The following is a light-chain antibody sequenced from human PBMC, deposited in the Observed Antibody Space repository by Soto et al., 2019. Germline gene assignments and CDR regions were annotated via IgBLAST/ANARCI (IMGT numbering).Light chain of an antibody. V-gene: IGLV2-14*01. CDR1: SSDVGGYNY. Sequence: QSALTQPASVSGSPGQSITISCTGTSSDVGGYNYVSWYQQHTGKAPKLMIYEVTNRPSGVSNRCSGSKSGNTASLTISGLQAEDEADYYCSSYTSSTTWVFGGGTQLTVL. CDR2: EVT. CDR3: SSYTSSTTWV. J-gene: IGLJ7*01.